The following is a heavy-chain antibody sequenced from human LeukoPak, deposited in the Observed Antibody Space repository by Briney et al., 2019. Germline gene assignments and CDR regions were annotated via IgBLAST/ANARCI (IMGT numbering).Heavy chain of an antibody. V-gene: IGHV3-30*02. CDR3: VKEQAGG. CDR2: ILYDGSQK. Sequence: GGSLRLSCEASGFSFSDYGMHWVRQGPGKGLEWVAFILYDGSQKYYADSVKGRFTVSRDNSKNTVYLQMNSLRTEDTAVYYCVKEQAGGWGQGTLVTVSS. D-gene: IGHD6-19*01. CDR1: GFSFSDYG. J-gene: IGHJ4*02.